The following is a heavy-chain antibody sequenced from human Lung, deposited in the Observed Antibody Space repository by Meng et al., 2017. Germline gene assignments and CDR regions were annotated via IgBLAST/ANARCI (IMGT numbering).Heavy chain of an antibody. CDR3: ARFETVGVATGDF. CDR1: GFTFSHYS. J-gene: IGHJ4*02. CDR2: ISSDSRYI. V-gene: IGHV3-21*01. Sequence: EVQLVESGGGLVTPGGSLSLSCAASGFTFSHYSMNWVRQAPGKELEWVSSISSDSRYIFYADSVKGRFTISRDNGKKLLYLQMNSLSPEDTAVFYCARFETVGVATGDFWGQGTLVTVSS. D-gene: IGHD2-15*01.